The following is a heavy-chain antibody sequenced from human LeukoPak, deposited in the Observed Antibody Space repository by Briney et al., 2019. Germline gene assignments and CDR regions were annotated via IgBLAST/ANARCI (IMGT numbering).Heavy chain of an antibody. D-gene: IGHD6-6*01. Sequence: GGSLRLSCAASGFTFSSYGMHWVRQAPGKGLEWVAFIRYDGSNKYYADSVKGRFTISRDNSKNTLYLQMNSLRAEDTAVYYCAKAEYSSSPYDYWGQGTLVTVSS. V-gene: IGHV3-30*02. CDR3: AKAEYSSSPYDY. CDR2: IRYDGSNK. J-gene: IGHJ4*02. CDR1: GFTFSSYG.